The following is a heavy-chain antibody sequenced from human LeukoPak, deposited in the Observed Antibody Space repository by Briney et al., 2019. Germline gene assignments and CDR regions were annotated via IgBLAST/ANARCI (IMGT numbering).Heavy chain of an antibody. D-gene: IGHD6-25*01. CDR2: ISSSSSYI. CDR3: ARDRLIEAYYYYMDV. V-gene: IGHV3-21*01. J-gene: IGHJ6*03. Sequence: GGSLRLSCAASGFTFDDYAMNWVRQAPGKGLEWVSSISSSSSYIYYADSVKGRFTISRDNAKNSLYLQMNSLRAEDTAVYYCARDRLIEAYYYYMDVWGKGTTVTVSS. CDR1: GFTFDDYA.